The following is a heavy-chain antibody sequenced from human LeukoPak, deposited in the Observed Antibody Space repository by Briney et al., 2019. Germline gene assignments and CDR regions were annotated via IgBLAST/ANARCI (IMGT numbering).Heavy chain of an antibody. CDR1: GGTFSSYA. J-gene: IGHJ3*02. D-gene: IGHD3-22*01. V-gene: IGHV1-69*05. CDR3: ARDRRPYYYDSSGHYYHDAFDI. CDR2: IIPIFGTA. Sequence: GASVKVSCKASGGTFSSYAISWVRQAPGQGLEWMGGIIPIFGTANYAQKFQGRVTITTDESTSTAYMELSSLRSEDTAVYYCARDRRPYYYDSSGHYYHDAFDIWGQGTMVTVSS.